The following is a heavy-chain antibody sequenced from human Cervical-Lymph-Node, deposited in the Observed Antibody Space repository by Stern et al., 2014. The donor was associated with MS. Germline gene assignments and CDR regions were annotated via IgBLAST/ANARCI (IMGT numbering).Heavy chain of an antibody. D-gene: IGHD6-19*01. V-gene: IGHV1-46*01. CDR3: AREGTSRSSGGWYSFDY. CDR1: GFTFSNYY. Sequence: QVQLVQSGAEVQKPGASVKVSCRTSGFTFSNYYIHWVRQAPGQGLEWMGLITPNGDTIRYAQKFQGRLTVSRDTSTTTAYMELSALKSDDTGLYFCAREGTSRSSGGWYSFDYWGQGTLVTVSS. J-gene: IGHJ4*02. CDR2: ITPNGDTI.